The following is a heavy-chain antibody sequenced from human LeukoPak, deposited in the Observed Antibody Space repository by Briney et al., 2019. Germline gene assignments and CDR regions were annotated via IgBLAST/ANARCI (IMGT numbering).Heavy chain of an antibody. V-gene: IGHV4-34*01. Sequence: TPSETLSLTCAVYGGSFSGYYWSWIRQPPGKGLEWIGEINHSGSTNYNPSLKSRVTISVDTSKNQFSLKLSSVTAADTAVYYCARCYDFWSGYFPPDVWGKGTTVTVSS. CDR3: ARCYDFWSGYFPPDV. CDR1: GGSFSGYY. D-gene: IGHD3-3*01. J-gene: IGHJ6*04. CDR2: INHSGST.